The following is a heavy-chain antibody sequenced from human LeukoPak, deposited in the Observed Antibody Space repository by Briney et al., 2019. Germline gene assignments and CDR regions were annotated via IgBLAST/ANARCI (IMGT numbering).Heavy chain of an antibody. CDR3: AGVILGGSSWYYSLDYYYGMDV. V-gene: IGHV3-33*01. J-gene: IGHJ6*02. CDR1: GFTFSSYG. CDR2: IWYDGSNK. D-gene: IGHD6-13*01. Sequence: GGSLRLSCAASGFTFSSYGMHWVRQAPGKGLEWVAVIWYDGSNKYYADSVKGRFTISRDNSKNTLYLQMNSLRAEDTAVYYCAGVILGGSSWYYSLDYYYGMDVWGQGTTVTVSS.